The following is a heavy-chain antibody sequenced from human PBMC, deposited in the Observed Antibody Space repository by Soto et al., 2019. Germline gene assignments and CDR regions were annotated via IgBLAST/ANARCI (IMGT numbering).Heavy chain of an antibody. V-gene: IGHV3-49*03. CDR3: TRGYGGYDPSPQFFDS. Sequence: PGGSLRLSCTASGFTFGGFPISWFRQAPWKGLEWVVFIRGKAYGGTTEYAASVQGRFTISRDDSKSIVYLQMNSLNTEDTAVYFCTRGYGGYDPSPQFFDSWGQGTLVTICS. D-gene: IGHD5-12*01. CDR1: GFTFGGFP. J-gene: IGHJ4*02. CDR2: IRGKAYGGTT.